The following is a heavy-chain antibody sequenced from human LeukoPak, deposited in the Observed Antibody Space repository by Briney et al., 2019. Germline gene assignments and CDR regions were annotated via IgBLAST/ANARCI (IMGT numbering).Heavy chain of an antibody. CDR1: GGSISSGSYY. Sequence: SETLSLTCTVSGGSISSGSYYWSWIRQPAGKGLEWIGRIYTSGSTNYNPSLKSRVTISVDTSKNQFSLKLSSVTAADTAVYYCAVVFRAVAGPGAFDIWGQGTMVTVSS. J-gene: IGHJ3*02. CDR2: IYTSGST. D-gene: IGHD6-19*01. V-gene: IGHV4-61*02. CDR3: AVVFRAVAGPGAFDI.